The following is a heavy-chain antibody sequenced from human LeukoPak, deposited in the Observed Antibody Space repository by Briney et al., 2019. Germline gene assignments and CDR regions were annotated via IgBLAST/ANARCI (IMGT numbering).Heavy chain of an antibody. V-gene: IGHV3-7*01. CDR2: IKQDGSEK. D-gene: IGHD3-10*01. CDR1: GFTFSSYW. Sequence: GGSLRLSCAASGFTFSSYWMSWVRQAPGKGLEWVANIKQDGSEKYYVDSVKGRFTISRDNAKNSLYLQMNSLRAEDTAVYYCAMVRGVKGKGAFDIWGQGTMVTVSS. CDR3: AMVRGVKGKGAFDI. J-gene: IGHJ3*02.